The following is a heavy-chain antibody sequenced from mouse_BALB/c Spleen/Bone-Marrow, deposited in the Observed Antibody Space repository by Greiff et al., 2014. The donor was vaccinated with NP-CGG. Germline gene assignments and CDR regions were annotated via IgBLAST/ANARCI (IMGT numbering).Heavy chain of an antibody. D-gene: IGHD4-1*01. J-gene: IGHJ4*01. Sequence: DVQLQESGAELGKPGASVKLSCTASGFNIKDTYMHWVKQRPEQGLEWIGRIDPANGNTKYDPKFQGKATITADTSSNTAYLQLSSLTSEDTAVYYCARWEYYAMDYWGQGTSVTVSS. V-gene: IGHV14-3*02. CDR3: ARWEYYAMDY. CDR1: GFNIKDTY. CDR2: IDPANGNT.